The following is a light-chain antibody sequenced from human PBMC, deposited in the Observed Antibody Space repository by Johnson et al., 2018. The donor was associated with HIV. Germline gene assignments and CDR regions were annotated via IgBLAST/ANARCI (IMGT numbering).Light chain of an antibody. CDR3: GTWDSSLSAGV. CDR1: SSNIGNNY. V-gene: IGLV1-51*01. J-gene: IGLJ1*01. Sequence: QSVLTQPPSVSAAPGQKVTISCSGSSSNIGNNYVSWYQQLPGTAPKLLIYDNNKRPSGIPDRFTGSKSGTSATLGIIELQTGDEADYYCGTWDSSLSAGVFGTGTKVTVL. CDR2: DNN.